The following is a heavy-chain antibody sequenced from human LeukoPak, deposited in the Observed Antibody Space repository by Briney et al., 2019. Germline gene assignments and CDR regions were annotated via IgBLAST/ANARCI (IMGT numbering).Heavy chain of an antibody. J-gene: IGHJ6*03. CDR2: IKQDGSEK. D-gene: IGHD3-9*01. Sequence: SCKASGGTFSSSAISWVRQAPGKGLEWVANIKQDGSEKYYVDSVKGRFTISRDNAKNSLYLQMNSLRAEDTAVYYCARTNYDILTGSATYYYYYYMDVWGKGTTVTVSS. CDR3: ARTNYDILTGSATYYYYYYMDV. V-gene: IGHV3-7*01. CDR1: GGTFSSSA.